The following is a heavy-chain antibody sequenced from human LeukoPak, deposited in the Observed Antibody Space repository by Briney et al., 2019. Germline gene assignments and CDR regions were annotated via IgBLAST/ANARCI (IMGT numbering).Heavy chain of an antibody. D-gene: IGHD2-2*02. V-gene: IGHV4-31*03. CDR3: ARYCSSTNCYKGGFDP. CDR2: IYDGGST. J-gene: IGHJ5*02. CDR1: GGSISSGGYY. Sequence: PSETLCLTCTVSGGSISSGGYYWGWIRQHPGKGLEWIVYIYDGGSTYSNPSLKSRVTISVDTSKNQFSLNLSSVTAADTAVYYCARYCSSTNCYKGGFDPWGQGTLVTVSS.